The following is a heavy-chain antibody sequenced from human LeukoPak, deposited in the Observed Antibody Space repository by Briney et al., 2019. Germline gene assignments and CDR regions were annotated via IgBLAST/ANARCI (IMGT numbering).Heavy chain of an antibody. Sequence: SETLPLTCTVSGGSISSYYWSWIRQPPGKGLEWIGYIYYSGSTNYNPSLKSRVTISVDTSKNQFSLKLSSVTAADTAVYYCARVDFWSGYPYWGQGTLVTASS. V-gene: IGHV4-59*01. CDR3: ARVDFWSGYPY. D-gene: IGHD3-3*01. J-gene: IGHJ4*02. CDR2: IYYSGST. CDR1: GGSISSYY.